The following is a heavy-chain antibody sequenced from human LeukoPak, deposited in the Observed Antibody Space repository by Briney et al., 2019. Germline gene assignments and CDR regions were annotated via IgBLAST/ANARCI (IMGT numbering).Heavy chain of an antibody. CDR3: ARSGCTSTSCYLGDY. Sequence: SETLSLTCTVSGGSISTNYWSWIRQPLGKGLEWIGYIYYSGTTNYNYNPSLKSRVTISVDTSKSQFSLNLSSVTAADTAVYFCARSGCTSTSCYLGDYWGQGTLVTVSS. CDR1: GGSISTNY. D-gene: IGHD2-2*01. V-gene: IGHV4-59*08. CDR2: IYYSGTTNY. J-gene: IGHJ4*02.